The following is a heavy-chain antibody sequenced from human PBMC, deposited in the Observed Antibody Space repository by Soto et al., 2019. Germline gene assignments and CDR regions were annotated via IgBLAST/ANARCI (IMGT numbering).Heavy chain of an antibody. V-gene: IGHV4-31*03. D-gene: IGHD5-12*01. J-gene: IGHJ4*02. CDR2: IYYSGST. CDR3: ARLGRYSGYEYFDY. CDR1: CGSLSSGGYY. Sequence: SETLSLTCTVSCGSLSSGGYYWSWIRQHPGKGLEWIGYIYYSGSTYYNPSLKSRVTISVGTSKNQFSLKLSSVTAADTAVYYCARLGRYSGYEYFDYWGQGTLVTVSS.